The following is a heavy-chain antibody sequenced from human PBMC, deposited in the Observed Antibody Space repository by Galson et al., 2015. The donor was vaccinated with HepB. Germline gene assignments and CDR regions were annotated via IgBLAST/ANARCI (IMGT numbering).Heavy chain of an antibody. D-gene: IGHD5-18*01. CDR3: AKGYGLFDS. J-gene: IGHJ5*01. CDR1: GFSFNDYG. Sequence: SLRLSCAASGFSFNDYGLHWVRQAPGKGLEWLSVIWRGEGSNKYYADSVKGRFTVSRDNSNNMLYLQMNSLRAEDAGLYFCAKGYGLFDSWGQGILVTVSS. CDR2: IWRGEGSNK. V-gene: IGHV3-33*03.